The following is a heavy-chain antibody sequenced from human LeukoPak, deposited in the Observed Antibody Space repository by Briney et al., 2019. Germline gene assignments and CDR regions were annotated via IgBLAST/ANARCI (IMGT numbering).Heavy chain of an antibody. Sequence: SETLSLTCTVSGGSISSGSYYWSWIRQHPGKGLEWIGYIYYSGSTYYNPSLKSRVTISVDTSKKQFSLKLSSVTAADTAVFYCARFNPAAGSFCFDYWGQGTLVTVSS. V-gene: IGHV4-39*01. J-gene: IGHJ4*02. D-gene: IGHD6-13*01. CDR2: IYYSGST. CDR1: GGSISSGSYY. CDR3: ARFNPAAGSFCFDY.